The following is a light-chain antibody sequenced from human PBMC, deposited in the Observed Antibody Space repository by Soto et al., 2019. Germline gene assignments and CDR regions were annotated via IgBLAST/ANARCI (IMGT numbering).Light chain of an antibody. Sequence: EIVLTQSPGTLSLSPGERATLSCRASQSVTSSYLAWYQQKPGQAPRLLIYGASIRATGVPDRFSGSGSGTDFALTITRLEPEDCAVYYCQQYGTSPLMYTFGQGTKLGIK. CDR1: QSVTSSY. V-gene: IGKV3-20*01. CDR2: GAS. J-gene: IGKJ2*01. CDR3: QQYGTSPLMYT.